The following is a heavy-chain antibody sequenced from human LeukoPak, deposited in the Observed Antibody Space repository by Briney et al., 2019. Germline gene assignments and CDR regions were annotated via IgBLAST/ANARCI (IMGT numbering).Heavy chain of an antibody. CDR3: ARDRIVVVVAATQNWFDP. V-gene: IGHV4-39*07. CDR1: GGSISSSSYY. Sequence: KTSETLSLTCTVSGGSISSSSYYWGWIRQPPGKGLEWIGSIYYSGSTYYNPSLKSRVTISVDTSKNQFSLKVSSVTAADTAVYYCARDRIVVVVAATQNWFDPWGQGTLVTVSS. D-gene: IGHD2-15*01. J-gene: IGHJ5*02. CDR2: IYYSGST.